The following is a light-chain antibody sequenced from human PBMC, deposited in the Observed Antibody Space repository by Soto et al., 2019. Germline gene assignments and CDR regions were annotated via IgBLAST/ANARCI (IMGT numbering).Light chain of an antibody. V-gene: IGLV1-47*01. Sequence: QSVLTQPPSASGTPGQRGTISCSGSSSNIGSNYVYWYQQLPGTAPKLLIYRNNQRPSGVPDRFSGSKSGTSASLAISGLRSEDEDDDYCAAWDDSLGGHVVFGGGTKLTVL. CDR1: SSNIGSNY. CDR2: RNN. CDR3: AAWDDSLGGHVV. J-gene: IGLJ2*01.